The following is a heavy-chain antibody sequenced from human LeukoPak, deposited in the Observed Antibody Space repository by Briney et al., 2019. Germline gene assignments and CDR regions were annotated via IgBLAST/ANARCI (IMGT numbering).Heavy chain of an antibody. V-gene: IGHV3-23*01. J-gene: IGHJ4*02. CDR1: GFTFSSYA. CDR3: ARGGCSSTSCYLFDY. Sequence: GGSLRLSCAASGFTFSSYAMTWVRQAPGKGLEWVSAISGSGSNTYYADSVKGRFTISRDNAKNSLYLQMNSLRAEDTAVYYCARGGCSSTSCYLFDYWGQGTLVTVSS. CDR2: ISGSGSNT. D-gene: IGHD2-2*01.